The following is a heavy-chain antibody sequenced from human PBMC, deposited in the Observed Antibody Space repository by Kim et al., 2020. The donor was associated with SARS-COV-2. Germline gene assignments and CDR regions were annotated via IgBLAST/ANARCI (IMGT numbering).Heavy chain of an antibody. Sequence: GGSLRLSFAASGFTFSSYGMHWVRQAPGKGLEWVAVISYDGSNKYYADSVKGRFTISRDNSKNTLYLQMNSLRAEDTAVYYCAKELWFGELEAGAFDIWG. V-gene: IGHV3-30*18. CDR3: AKELWFGELEAGAFDI. D-gene: IGHD3-10*01. CDR2: ISYDGSNK. CDR1: GFTFSSYG. J-gene: IGHJ3*02.